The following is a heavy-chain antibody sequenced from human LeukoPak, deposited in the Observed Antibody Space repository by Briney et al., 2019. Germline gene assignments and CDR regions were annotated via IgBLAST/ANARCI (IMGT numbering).Heavy chain of an antibody. Sequence: SETLSLTCTVSGGSISSYYWSWIRQPPGKGLEWIGFIYYSGSTNYNPSLKSRVTISVDTSKNQFSLKLSSVTAADTAVYYCARGAGSGYEYYYYGMDVWGQGTTVTVSS. D-gene: IGHD5-12*01. CDR3: ARGAGSGYEYYYYGMDV. V-gene: IGHV4-59*01. J-gene: IGHJ6*02. CDR1: GGSISSYY. CDR2: IYYSGST.